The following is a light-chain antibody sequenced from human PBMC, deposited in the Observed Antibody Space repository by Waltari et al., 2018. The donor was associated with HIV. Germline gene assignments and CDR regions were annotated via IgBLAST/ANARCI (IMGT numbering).Light chain of an antibody. CDR3: RSYAGSSTSVV. CDR2: EVN. CDR1: SSAVGSYNL. J-gene: IGLJ2*01. V-gene: IGLV2-23*02. Sequence: QSALTQSASVSGSPGQSITISCTGTSSAVGSYNLVSWYQHHPGKAPKLMLYEVNKRRSGVSNRFSGSKSGNTASLTISGLQAEDEADYYCRSYAGSSTSVVFGGGTKLTVL.